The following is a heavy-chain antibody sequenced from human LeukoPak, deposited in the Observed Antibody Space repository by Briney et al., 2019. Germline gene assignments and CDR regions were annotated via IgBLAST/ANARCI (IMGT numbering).Heavy chain of an antibody. J-gene: IGHJ4*02. Sequence: SETLSLTCTVSGGSISSGGYYWSWIRQPPGKGLEWIGYIYHSGSTYYNPSLKSRVTISVDRSKDQFSLKLSSVTAADTAVYYCARSPRDDYYDSSGYTDYWGQGTLVTVSS. CDR1: GGSISSGGYY. CDR3: ARSPRDDYYDSSGYTDY. D-gene: IGHD3-22*01. V-gene: IGHV4-30-2*01. CDR2: IYHSGST.